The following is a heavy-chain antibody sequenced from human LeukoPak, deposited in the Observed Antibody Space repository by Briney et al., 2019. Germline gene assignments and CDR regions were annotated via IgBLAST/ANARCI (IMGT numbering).Heavy chain of an antibody. CDR1: GFTFSTAW. CDR3: TTSHRGV. CDR2: IKSKTDSGTT. V-gene: IGHV3-15*07. J-gene: IGHJ3*01. Sequence: GGSLRLSCAASGFTFSTAWMNWVRQAPGKGLEWVGRIKSKTDSGTTDHAEPVKGRFTISRDDSRNMLYLQMNSLKTEDTAVYYCTTSHRGVWGQGTMVTVSS.